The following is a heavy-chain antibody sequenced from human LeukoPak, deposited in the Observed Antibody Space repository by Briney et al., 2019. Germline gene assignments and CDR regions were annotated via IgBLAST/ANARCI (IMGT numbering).Heavy chain of an antibody. Sequence: GGSLRLSCVGSGYIFSSYWMNWVRQAPAKGLEWVANINQDGSEKNYVGSVKGRFTISRDNAKNSLYLQMNSLRAEDTAIYSCGRAGVYSTGRFWFDYWGQGTPATVSS. V-gene: IGHV3-7*03. CDR3: GRAGVYSTGRFWFDY. CDR1: GYIFSSYW. CDR2: INQDGSEK. D-gene: IGHD6-25*01. J-gene: IGHJ4*02.